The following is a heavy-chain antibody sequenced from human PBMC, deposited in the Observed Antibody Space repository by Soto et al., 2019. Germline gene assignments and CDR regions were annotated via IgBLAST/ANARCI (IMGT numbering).Heavy chain of an antibody. CDR3: ARDPSLGVVEPAAILGYGMDV. CDR2: ISGSSSYK. CDR1: GFTFSDYD. D-gene: IGHD2-2*01. Sequence: GGSLRLSCAASGFTFSDYDMSWIRQAPGKGLEWVSYISGSSSYKNYAVYVRGRFTVYRDNARNSLYLQMNSLRAEDTAVYFCARDPSLGVVEPAAILGYGMDVWGQGT. J-gene: IGHJ6*02. V-gene: IGHV3-11*05.